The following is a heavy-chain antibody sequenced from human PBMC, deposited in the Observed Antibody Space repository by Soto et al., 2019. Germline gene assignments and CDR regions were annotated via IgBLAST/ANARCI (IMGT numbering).Heavy chain of an antibody. Sequence: GGSLRLSCAASGFTFSSYAMSWVRQAPGKGLEWVSGISGSDDYTYYADSVKGRFTISRDKSRNTLFLQMNSLRAEDTAVYYCAKDREGAYDDFDYWGQGTLVTSPQ. CDR3: AKDREGAYDDFDY. D-gene: IGHD5-12*01. J-gene: IGHJ4*02. CDR2: ISGSDDYT. CDR1: GFTFSSYA. V-gene: IGHV3-23*01.